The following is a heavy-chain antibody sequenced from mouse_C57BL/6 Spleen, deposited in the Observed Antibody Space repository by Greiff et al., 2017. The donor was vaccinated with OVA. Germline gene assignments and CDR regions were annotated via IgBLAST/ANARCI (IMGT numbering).Heavy chain of an antibody. CDR1: GFSLTSYG. CDR2: IWSDGST. Sequence: QVQLQQSGPGLVAPSQSLSITCTVSGFSLTSYGVHWVRQPPGKGLEWLVVIWSDGSTTYNSALKSRLSISKDNSKSQVFLKMNSLQTDDTAMYYCARGDGNFAWFAYWGQGTLVTVSA. D-gene: IGHD2-1*01. J-gene: IGHJ3*01. V-gene: IGHV2-6*03. CDR3: ARGDGNFAWFAY.